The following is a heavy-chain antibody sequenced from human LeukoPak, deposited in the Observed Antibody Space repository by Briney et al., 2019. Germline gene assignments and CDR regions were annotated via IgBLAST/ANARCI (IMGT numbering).Heavy chain of an antibody. J-gene: IGHJ4*02. CDR3: ARKPASGGNFLDH. Sequence: GGSLRLSCAASGFTFSSYAMHWVRQAPGKGLEWVAYMSSRGSPIFYADSVKDRFTITRDSVKNSLFLEMNSLRGEDTAVYYCARKPASGGNFLDHWGQGILVTVSS. D-gene: IGHD1-7*01. V-gene: IGHV3-48*01. CDR2: MSSRGSPI. CDR1: GFTFSSYA.